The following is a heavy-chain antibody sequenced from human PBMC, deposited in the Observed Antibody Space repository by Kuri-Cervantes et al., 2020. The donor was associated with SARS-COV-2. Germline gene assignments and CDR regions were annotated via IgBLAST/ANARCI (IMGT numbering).Heavy chain of an antibody. CDR2: ISSSSSTI. Sequence: GESLKISCAASGFTFSSYSMNWVRQAPGKGLEWVSYISSSSSTIYYADSVKGRFTISRDNAKNTLYLQMNSLRAEDTAVYYCATLDGMDVWGQGTTVTVSS. D-gene: IGHD4-23*01. J-gene: IGHJ6*02. CDR1: GFTFSSYS. CDR3: ATLDGMDV. V-gene: IGHV3-48*04.